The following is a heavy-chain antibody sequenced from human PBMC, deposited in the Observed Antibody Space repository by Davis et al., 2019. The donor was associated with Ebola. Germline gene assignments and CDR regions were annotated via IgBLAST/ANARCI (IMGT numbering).Heavy chain of an antibody. CDR2: IYYSGST. Sequence: PSETLSLTCTVSGGSISSYYWSWIRQPPGKGLEWIGYIYYSGSTNYNPSLKSRVTISVDTSKNQFSLKLSSVTAADTAVYYCARSATNIAARRRWFDPWGQGTLVTVSS. D-gene: IGHD6-6*01. V-gene: IGHV4-59*01. CDR1: GGSISSYY. CDR3: ARSATNIAARRRWFDP. J-gene: IGHJ5*02.